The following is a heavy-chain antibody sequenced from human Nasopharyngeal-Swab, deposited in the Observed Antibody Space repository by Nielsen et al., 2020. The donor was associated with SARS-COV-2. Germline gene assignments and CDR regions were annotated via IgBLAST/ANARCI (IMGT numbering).Heavy chain of an antibody. J-gene: IGHJ6*02. D-gene: IGHD6-19*01. CDR2: ITSSSTYI. CDR1: GFTFSTYS. CDR3: ARDLYSSGGKYYYYGMDV. Sequence: GEALKISCAASGFTFSTYSMNWVRQAPGKGLEWVSSITSSSTYIYYADSMRGRFPISRDNAQKTLYLQMNSLRTGDTAVYYCARDLYSSGGKYYYYGMDVWGQGTTVTVSS. V-gene: IGHV3-21*01.